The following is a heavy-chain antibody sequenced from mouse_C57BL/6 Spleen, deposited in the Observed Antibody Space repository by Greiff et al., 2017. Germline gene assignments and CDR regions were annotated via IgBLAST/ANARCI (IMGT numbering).Heavy chain of an antibody. CDR2: IDPSDSVT. D-gene: IGHD4-1*01. CDR3: ARSANWEDWFAY. Sequence: QVQLQQPGAELVRPGSSVKLSCKASGYTFTSYWMHWVKQRPIQGLEWIGNIDPSDSVTHYNQKFKDKATLTVDKSSSTAYMQLSSLTSEDSAVYYCARSANWEDWFAYWGQGTLVTVSA. J-gene: IGHJ3*01. V-gene: IGHV1-52*01. CDR1: GYTFTSYW.